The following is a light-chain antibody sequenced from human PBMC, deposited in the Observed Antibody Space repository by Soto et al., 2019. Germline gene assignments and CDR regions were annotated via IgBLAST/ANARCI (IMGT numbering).Light chain of an antibody. Sequence: DIQMTQSPSTLSASVGDRVTITCRASQSISSWLAWYQQKPGKAPKLLIYDASSLESGVPSRFSGSGSGTEFTPPINSLQPDDFATSYRQPYNSYPGTFGQGTKVEIK. J-gene: IGKJ1*01. V-gene: IGKV1-5*01. CDR1: QSISSW. CDR2: DAS. CDR3: QPYNSYPGT.